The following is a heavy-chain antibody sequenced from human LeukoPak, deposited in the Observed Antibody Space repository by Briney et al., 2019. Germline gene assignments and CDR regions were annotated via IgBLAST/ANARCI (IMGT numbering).Heavy chain of an antibody. Sequence: QAGGSLRLSCAASGFTFSSYAMHWVRQAPGKGLEWVAVISYDGSNKYYADSVKGRFTISRDNSKNTLYLQMNSLRAENTAVYYCAKGDNSGYYLKPMGSWGQGTLVTVSS. D-gene: IGHD3-22*01. CDR3: AKGDNSGYYLKPMGS. J-gene: IGHJ5*02. CDR2: ISYDGSNK. CDR1: GFTFSSYA. V-gene: IGHV3-30-3*01.